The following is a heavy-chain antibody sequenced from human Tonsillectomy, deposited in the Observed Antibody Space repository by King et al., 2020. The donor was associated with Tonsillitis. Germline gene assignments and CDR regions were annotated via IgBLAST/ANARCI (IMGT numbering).Heavy chain of an antibody. D-gene: IGHD6-13*01. CDR1: GFTFSDHY. J-gene: IGHJ4*02. V-gene: IGHV3-72*01. CDR3: YGSSSYGSDY. CDR2: TRNKANSYTT. Sequence: VQLVESGGGLVQPGGSLRLSCAASGFTFSDHYMDWVRQAPGKGLEWVGRTRNKANSYTTEYAASVKGRFTISRDDSKNSLYLQMKSLKTEDTSVYYCYGSSSYGSDYWGQGTLVTVSS.